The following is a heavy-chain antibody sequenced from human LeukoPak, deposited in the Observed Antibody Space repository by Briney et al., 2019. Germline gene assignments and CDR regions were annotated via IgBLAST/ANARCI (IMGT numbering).Heavy chain of an antibody. V-gene: IGHV3-30-3*01. Sequence: GSLRLSCAASGFTFRSHAMHWLRQPPGKGLEWVAFISWDGNKITYADSVKGGFTISRDNRKSTLYLQLDSLRPEDTARYYCARNAERQYWFDPWGQGSLVTVSS. CDR2: ISWDGNKI. D-gene: IGHD2/OR15-2a*01. CDR1: GFTFRSHA. J-gene: IGHJ5*02. CDR3: ARNAERQYWFDP.